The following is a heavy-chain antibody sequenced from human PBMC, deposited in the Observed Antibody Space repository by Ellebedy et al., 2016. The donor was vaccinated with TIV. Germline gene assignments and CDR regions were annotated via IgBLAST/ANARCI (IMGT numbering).Heavy chain of an antibody. CDR3: AREGSSSLNFDY. V-gene: IGHV1-69*13. CDR1: GGTFSSYA. Sequence: SVKVSXXASGGTFSSYAISWVRQAPGQGLEWMGGIIPIFGTANYAQKFQGRVTITADESTSTAYMELSSLRSEDTAVYYCAREGSSSLNFDYWGQGTLVTVSS. CDR2: IIPIFGTA. D-gene: IGHD6-6*01. J-gene: IGHJ4*02.